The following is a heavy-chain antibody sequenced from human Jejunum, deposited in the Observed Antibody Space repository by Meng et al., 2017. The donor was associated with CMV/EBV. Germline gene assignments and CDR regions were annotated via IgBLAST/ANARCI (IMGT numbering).Heavy chain of an antibody. CDR1: GYTFFSYD. J-gene: IGHJ5*02. Sequence: QVQLVQSGAEVKKPRAPVKVSCKASGYTFFSYDIPWVRKAPGQGLEWMGWISTYNGKTNFAQKLLGRVTMITDTSTNTAYMELRSLRSDDTAIYYCARGIVGTTIDLWGRGTLVTVSS. CDR2: ISTYNGKT. D-gene: IGHD1-26*01. V-gene: IGHV1-18*01. CDR3: ARGIVGTTIDL.